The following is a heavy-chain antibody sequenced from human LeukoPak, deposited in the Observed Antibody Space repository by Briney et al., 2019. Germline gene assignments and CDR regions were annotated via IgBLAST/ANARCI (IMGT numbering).Heavy chain of an antibody. CDR2: ISGSGGAT. Sequence: TGGSLRLSCAASGFTFSSYAMSWVRQAPGKGLEWVSVISGSGGATWCADSLKGRFTISRDNAKNSLYLQMNSLRAEDTAVYYCARHTSAVTGTGAYWGQGTLVTVSS. V-gene: IGHV3-23*01. D-gene: IGHD6-19*01. J-gene: IGHJ4*02. CDR3: ARHTSAVTGTGAY. CDR1: GFTFSSYA.